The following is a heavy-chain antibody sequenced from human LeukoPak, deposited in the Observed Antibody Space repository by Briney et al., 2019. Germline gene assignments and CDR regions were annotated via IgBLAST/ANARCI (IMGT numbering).Heavy chain of an antibody. J-gene: IGHJ4*02. D-gene: IGHD6-6*01. CDR3: ARSIARPESNDY. CDR1: GFTFSSYE. CDR2: ISSSGSTI. V-gene: IGHV3-48*03. Sequence: PGGSLRLSCAASGFTFSSYEMNWVRQAPGKGLEWVSYISSSGSTIYYADSVKGRFTISRDNSKNTLYLQMNSLRAEDTAVYYCARSIARPESNDYWGQGTLVTVSS.